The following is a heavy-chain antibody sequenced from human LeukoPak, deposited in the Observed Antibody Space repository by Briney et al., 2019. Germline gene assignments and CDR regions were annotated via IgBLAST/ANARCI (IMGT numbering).Heavy chain of an antibody. Sequence: PSETLSLTCTVSGGSISSCYWSWIRQPPGKGLEWVGYIYYSGSTHYNPSLKSRVTISADTSKNQFSLKLSSVAAADTAVYYCARYDPGAFDIWGQGTMVTVSS. CDR2: IYYSGST. CDR3: ARYDPGAFDI. V-gene: IGHV4-59*12. D-gene: IGHD3-16*01. CDR1: GGSISSCY. J-gene: IGHJ3*02.